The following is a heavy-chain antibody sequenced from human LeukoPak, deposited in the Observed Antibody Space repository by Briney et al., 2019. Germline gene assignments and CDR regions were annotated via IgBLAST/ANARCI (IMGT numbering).Heavy chain of an antibody. CDR2: ISAYNGNT. D-gene: IGHD3-9*01. CDR1: GYTFTSYG. CDR3: ARDLISFTGYQENWFDP. Sequence: ASVKVSCKASGYTFTSYGISWVRQAPGQGLEWMGWISAYNGNTNYAQKLQGRVTMTTDTSTSTAYMELSSLRSEDTAVYYCARDLISFTGYQENWFDPWGQGTLVTVSS. J-gene: IGHJ5*02. V-gene: IGHV1-18*01.